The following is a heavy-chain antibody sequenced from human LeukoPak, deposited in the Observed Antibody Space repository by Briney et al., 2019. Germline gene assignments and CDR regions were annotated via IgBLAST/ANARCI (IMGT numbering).Heavy chain of an antibody. CDR2: ISYDGSNK. D-gene: IGHD5-18*01. CDR3: ANLPLQLWPDDAFDI. CDR1: GFTFRNYA. J-gene: IGHJ3*02. Sequence: GGSLRLSCTASGFTFRNYAMTWVRQAPGKGLEWVAVISYDGSNKYYADSVKGRFTISRDNSKNTLYLQMNSLRAEDTAVYYCANLPLQLWPDDAFDIWGQGTMVTVSS. V-gene: IGHV3-30*18.